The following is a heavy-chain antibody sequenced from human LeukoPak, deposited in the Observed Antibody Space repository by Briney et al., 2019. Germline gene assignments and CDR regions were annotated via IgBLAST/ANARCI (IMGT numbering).Heavy chain of an antibody. CDR1: GFTVSNTW. Sequence: GGSLRLSCAASGFTVSNTWMHWVRLAPGKGLMWVSRISADGTRTDYADPVKGRFTVSRDNAKNTLYLQMNSLRAEDTAVYYCTRASWEHKFDYWGQGDLVTVSS. V-gene: IGHV3-74*01. CDR3: TRASWEHKFDY. J-gene: IGHJ4*02. CDR2: ISADGTRT. D-gene: IGHD1-26*01.